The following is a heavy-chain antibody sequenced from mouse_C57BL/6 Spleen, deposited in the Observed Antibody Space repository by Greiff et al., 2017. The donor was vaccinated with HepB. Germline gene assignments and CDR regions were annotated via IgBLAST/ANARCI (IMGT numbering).Heavy chain of an antibody. CDR1: GYTFTSYW. CDR3: ARSGYGSSFDY. CDR2: IDPSDSYT. V-gene: IGHV1-69*01. Sequence: VQLQQSGAELVLPGASVKLSCKASGYTFTSYWMHWVKQRPGQGLEWIGEIDPSDSYTNYNQKFKGKSTLTVDKSSSTADMQLSSLTSEDSAFYYCARSGYGSSFDYWGQGTTLTVSP. D-gene: IGHD1-1*01. J-gene: IGHJ2*01.